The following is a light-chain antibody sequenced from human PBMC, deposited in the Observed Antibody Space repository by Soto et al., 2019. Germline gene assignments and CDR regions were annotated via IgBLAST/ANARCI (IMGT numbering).Light chain of an antibody. CDR3: SSYTSSSTLGV. Sequence: QSVLTQPASVSGSPGQSITISCTGTSSDVGGYNYVSWYQQHPGKAPKLMIYEVSNRPSGISYRFSGSKSGNTASLTISGLQAEDEADYYCSSYTSSSTLGVFGGGTQLTVL. V-gene: IGLV2-14*01. J-gene: IGLJ2*01. CDR1: SSDVGGYNY. CDR2: EVS.